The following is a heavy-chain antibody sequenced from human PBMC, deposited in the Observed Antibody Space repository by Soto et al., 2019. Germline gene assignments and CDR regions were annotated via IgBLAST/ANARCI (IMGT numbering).Heavy chain of an antibody. CDR2: INPNSGGT. CDR1: GYTCTGYY. J-gene: IGHJ3*02. Sequence: ASVKVSCKASGYTCTGYYMHWVRQAPGQGLEWMGWINPNSGGTNYAQKFQGWVTMTRDTSISTAYMELSRLRSDDTAVYYCARSTRYSSSNDAFDIWGQGTMVTVSS. CDR3: ARSTRYSSSNDAFDI. D-gene: IGHD6-13*01. V-gene: IGHV1-2*04.